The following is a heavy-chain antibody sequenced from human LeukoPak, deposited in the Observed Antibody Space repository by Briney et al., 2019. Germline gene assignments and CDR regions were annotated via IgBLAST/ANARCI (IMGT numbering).Heavy chain of an antibody. V-gene: IGHV3-20*04. CDR2: INWNGGST. J-gene: IGHJ6*03. CDR3: ARAPQYSSSPKGRDYYMDV. Sequence: GGSLRLSCAASGFTFDDYGMSWVRQAPGKGLEWVSGINWNGGSTGYADSVKGRFTISRDNAKNSLYLQINSLRAEDTALYYCARAPQYSSSPKGRDYYMDVWGKGTTVTVSS. D-gene: IGHD6-6*01. CDR1: GFTFDDYG.